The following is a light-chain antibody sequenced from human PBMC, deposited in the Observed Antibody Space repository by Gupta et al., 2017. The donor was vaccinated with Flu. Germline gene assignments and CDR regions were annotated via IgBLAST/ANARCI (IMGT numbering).Light chain of an antibody. V-gene: IGKV3-11*01. J-gene: IGKJ1*01. CDR1: QNTKPY. Sequence: LSFSPAETAALSCTASQNTKPYVAWYQQNPCQPPRLLISDASNRGTGVPVRFSGSGSGTDFTLTINSLAPEDFALYYCQQRSSWPPGTFGRGTKVEMK. CDR2: DAS. CDR3: QQRSSWPPGT.